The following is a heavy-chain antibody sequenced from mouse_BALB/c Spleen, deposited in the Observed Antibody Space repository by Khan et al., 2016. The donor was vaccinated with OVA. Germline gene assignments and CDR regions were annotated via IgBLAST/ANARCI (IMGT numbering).Heavy chain of an antibody. CDR3: ARRGLYGIFAY. D-gene: IGHD2-1*01. Sequence: QVQLQQSGAELAKPGASVKMSCKASGYTFTTYWMHWVKQRPGQGLEWIGYIDPSTGYTEYNQKFKDKATLTTDKSSSTAYMQLSSLTSEDSAVYYLARRGLYGIFAYWGQVTLVTVSA. CDR2: IDPSTGYT. J-gene: IGHJ3*01. V-gene: IGHV1-7*01. CDR1: GYTFTTYW.